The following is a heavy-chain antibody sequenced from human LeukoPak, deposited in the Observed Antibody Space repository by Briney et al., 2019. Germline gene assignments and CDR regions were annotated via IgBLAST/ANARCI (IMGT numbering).Heavy chain of an antibody. Sequence: ASVKVSCKASGYTFTGYYIHWLRQAPGQGLEWMGWINGNSGGTNYAQKFQGRVPMTRDTSITTAYMELSRLRSDDTAVYYCARYSYCGGDCYTFDYWGQGSLVTVSS. D-gene: IGHD2-21*02. CDR2: INGNSGGT. CDR1: GYTFTGYY. J-gene: IGHJ4*02. CDR3: ARYSYCGGDCYTFDY. V-gene: IGHV1-2*02.